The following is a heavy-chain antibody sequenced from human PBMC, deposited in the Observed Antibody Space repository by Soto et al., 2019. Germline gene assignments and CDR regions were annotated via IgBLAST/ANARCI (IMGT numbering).Heavy chain of an antibody. CDR3: ARDRCSGGACQSIFSLDI. CDR2: IDPKSGGT. CDR1: GFTLTGYY. J-gene: IGHJ3*02. Sequence: ASVEVSCKASGFTLTGYYMNWVRQAPGQGLEWMGWIDPKSGGTNYAQKFQGWVTMTRDTSTGTAYMELSRLRSDDTAVYYCARDRCSGGACQSIFSLDIWGQGAMVTVSS. V-gene: IGHV1-2*04. D-gene: IGHD2-15*01.